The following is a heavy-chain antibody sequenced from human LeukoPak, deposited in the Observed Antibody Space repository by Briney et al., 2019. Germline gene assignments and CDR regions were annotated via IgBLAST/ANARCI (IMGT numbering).Heavy chain of an antibody. D-gene: IGHD3-22*01. Sequence: PSEILSLTCSVYAGSFSVYYWSWIRQPPWKGLEWIGEINHSGSTNYNPTLKSRVTISVDKSKSQFSLKLSSVTAADTAVYYCARDPTDYYDSSGYWVRYFDYWGQGTLVTVSS. CDR1: AGSFSVYY. V-gene: IGHV4-34*01. J-gene: IGHJ4*02. CDR2: INHSGST. CDR3: ARDPTDYYDSSGYWVRYFDY.